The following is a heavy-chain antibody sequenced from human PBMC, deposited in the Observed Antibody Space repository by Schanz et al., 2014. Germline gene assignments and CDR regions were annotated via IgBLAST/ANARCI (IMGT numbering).Heavy chain of an antibody. Sequence: EVQLLESGGGLVQPGGSLRLSCVASGFTFSSYAMSWVRQAPGQGLEWVSTISGSGGDTYPADSVKGRFTISRDNPKKTLYLQMNSLRAEDTAVYYCARDHQWLARYYMDVWGKGTTVTVSS. J-gene: IGHJ6*03. CDR3: ARDHQWLARYYMDV. D-gene: IGHD6-19*01. V-gene: IGHV3-23*01. CDR1: GFTFSSYA. CDR2: ISGSGGDT.